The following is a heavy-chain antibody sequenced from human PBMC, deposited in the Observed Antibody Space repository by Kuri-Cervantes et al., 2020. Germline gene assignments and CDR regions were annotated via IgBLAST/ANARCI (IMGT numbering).Heavy chain of an antibody. V-gene: IGHV1-3*01. D-gene: IGHD6-19*01. Sequence: ASVKVSCKASGYTFTSYAMHWVRQAPGQRLEWMGWINAGNGNTKYSQKFQGRVTITRDTSASTAYMELSSLRSEDTAVYYCARGSYSSGWSPHTYWYFDLWGRGTLVTVSS. CDR2: INAGNGNT. J-gene: IGHJ2*01. CDR1: GYTFTSYA. CDR3: ARGSYSSGWSPHTYWYFDL.